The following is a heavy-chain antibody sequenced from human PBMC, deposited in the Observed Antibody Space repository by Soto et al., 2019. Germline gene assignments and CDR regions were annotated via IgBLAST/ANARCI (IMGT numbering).Heavy chain of an antibody. V-gene: IGHV1-24*01. D-gene: IGHD5-18*01. Sequence: ASVKVSWKVSGYTLTELSMHWVRQAPGKGLEWMGGFDPEDGETIYAQKFQGRVTMTEDTSTDTAYMELSSLRSEDTAVYYCATDISGYSYGLAAPWGQGTLVTVSS. CDR3: ATDISGYSYGLAAP. J-gene: IGHJ5*02. CDR1: GYTLTELS. CDR2: FDPEDGET.